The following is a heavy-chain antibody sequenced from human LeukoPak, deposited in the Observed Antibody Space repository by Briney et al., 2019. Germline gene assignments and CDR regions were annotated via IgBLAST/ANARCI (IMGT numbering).Heavy chain of an antibody. J-gene: IGHJ4*02. V-gene: IGHV3-11*01. CDR3: ARTYDSSGYYFDY. CDR2: ISSSGSTI. Sequence: PGGSLRLSCAASGFTFSDYYMSWIRQAPGKGLERVSYISSSGSTIYYADSVKGRFTISRDNAKNSLYLQMNSLRAEDTAVYYCARTYDSSGYYFDYWGQGTLVTVSS. CDR1: GFTFSDYY. D-gene: IGHD3-22*01.